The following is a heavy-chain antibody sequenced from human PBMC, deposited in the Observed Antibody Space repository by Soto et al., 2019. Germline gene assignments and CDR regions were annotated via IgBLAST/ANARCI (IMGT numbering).Heavy chain of an antibody. D-gene: IGHD5-18*01. CDR1: GGTFSSYA. CDR2: IIPIFGTA. J-gene: IGHJ4*02. CDR3: AITVDTAMVHYFDY. Sequence: SVKVSCKASGGTFSSYAISWVRQAPGQGLEWMGGIIPIFGTANYAQKFQGRVTITADESTSTAYMELSSLRSEDTAVYYCAITVDTAMVHYFDYWGQGTLVTVSS. V-gene: IGHV1-69*13.